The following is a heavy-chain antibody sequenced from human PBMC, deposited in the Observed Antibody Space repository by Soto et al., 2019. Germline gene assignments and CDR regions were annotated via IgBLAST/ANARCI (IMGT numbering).Heavy chain of an antibody. CDR2: INHSGST. V-gene: IGHV4-34*01. J-gene: IGHJ5*02. CDR1: GGSFSGYY. Sequence: PSETLSLTCAVYGGSFSGYYWSWIRQPPGKGLEWIGEINHSGSTNYNPSLKSRVTISVDTSKRQFSLNLSSVTAANTAVYYCARVHPSGMVDPWGQGTLVTVSS. CDR3: ARVHPSGMVDP.